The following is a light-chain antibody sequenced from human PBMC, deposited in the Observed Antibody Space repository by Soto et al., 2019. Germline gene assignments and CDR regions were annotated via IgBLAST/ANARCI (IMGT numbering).Light chain of an antibody. CDR1: SSDVGYYNY. Sequence: QSALTQPASVSGSPGQSITVSCTGTSSDVGYYNYVSWYQQHPGKAPKLMIYDVSSRPSGVSNRFSGSKSGNTASLTISGLQAEDEADYYCSSYTSTGTPWVFGTGTQAHRP. CDR2: DVS. J-gene: IGLJ1*01. CDR3: SSYTSTGTPWV. V-gene: IGLV2-14*01.